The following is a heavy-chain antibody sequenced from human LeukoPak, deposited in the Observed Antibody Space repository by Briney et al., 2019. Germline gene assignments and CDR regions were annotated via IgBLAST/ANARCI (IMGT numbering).Heavy chain of an antibody. CDR2: ISYDGSNK. Sequence: PGGSLRLSCAASGFTFSSYAMHWVRQAPGKGLEWVAVISYDGSNKYYADSVKGRFTISRDNSKNTLYLQMNSLRAEDTAVYYCARLSVADCRGGSCNDYWGQGTLVTVSS. CDR1: GFTFSSYA. D-gene: IGHD2-15*01. J-gene: IGHJ4*02. CDR3: ARLSVADCRGGSCNDY. V-gene: IGHV3-30-3*01.